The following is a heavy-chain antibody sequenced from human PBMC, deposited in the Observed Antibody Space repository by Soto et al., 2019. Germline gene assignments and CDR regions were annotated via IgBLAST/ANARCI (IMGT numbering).Heavy chain of an antibody. D-gene: IGHD4-17*01. V-gene: IGHV4-31*03. J-gene: IGHJ4*02. CDR1: GGSISSGGYY. Sequence: SETLSLTCTVSGGSISSGGYYWGWIRQHPGKGLEWIGYIYYSGSTYYNPSLKSRVTISVDTSKNQFSLKLSSVTAADTAVYYCARSTTVVIDYWGQGTLVTVSS. CDR2: IYYSGST. CDR3: ARSTTVVIDY.